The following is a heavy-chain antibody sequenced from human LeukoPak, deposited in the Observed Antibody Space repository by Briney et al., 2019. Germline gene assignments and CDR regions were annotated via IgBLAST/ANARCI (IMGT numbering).Heavy chain of an antibody. J-gene: IGHJ4*02. Sequence: PGGSLRLSCAASGFTFSSYGMHWVRQAPGKGMEWVAFIRYDGSNKYYADSVKGRFTISRDNSKNTLYLQMNSLRAEDTAVYYCAKDGQLKGSFDYWGQGTLVTVSS. CDR2: IRYDGSNK. D-gene: IGHD6-6*01. CDR1: GFTFSSYG. V-gene: IGHV3-30*02. CDR3: AKDGQLKGSFDY.